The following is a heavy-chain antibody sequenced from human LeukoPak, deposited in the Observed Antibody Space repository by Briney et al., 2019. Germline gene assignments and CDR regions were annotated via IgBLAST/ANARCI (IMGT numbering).Heavy chain of an antibody. V-gene: IGHV4-4*07. Sequence: PSETLSLTCTVSGGSISSYYWSWIRQPAGKGLEWIGRIYTSGSTNYNPSLKSRVTMSVDTSKNQFSLKLNSVTAADTAVYYCARDGPNDILTGYPVDAFDIWGQGTMVTVSS. J-gene: IGHJ3*02. CDR1: GGSISSYY. D-gene: IGHD3-9*01. CDR2: IYTSGST. CDR3: ARDGPNDILTGYPVDAFDI.